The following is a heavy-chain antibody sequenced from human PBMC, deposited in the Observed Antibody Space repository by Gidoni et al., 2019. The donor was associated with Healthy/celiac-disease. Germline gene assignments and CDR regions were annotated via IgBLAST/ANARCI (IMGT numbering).Heavy chain of an antibody. CDR2: ISGSGGST. CDR1: GFTFSSYA. V-gene: IGHV3-23*01. D-gene: IGHD5-12*01. Sequence: RLSCAASGFTFSSYAMSWVRQAPGKGLEWVSAISGSGGSTYYADSVKGRFTISRDNSKNTLYLQMNSLRAEDTAVYYCAKERPQRGYSGRYGMDVWGQGTTVTVSS. J-gene: IGHJ6*02. CDR3: AKERPQRGYSGRYGMDV.